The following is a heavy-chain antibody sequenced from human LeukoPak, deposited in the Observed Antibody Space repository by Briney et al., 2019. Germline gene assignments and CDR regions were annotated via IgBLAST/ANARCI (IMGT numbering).Heavy chain of an antibody. D-gene: IGHD6-13*01. CDR1: GFTFSSYS. V-gene: IGHV3-21*01. J-gene: IGHJ4*02. CDR2: ISSSSSYI. Sequence: GGSLRLSCAASGFTFSSYSTNWVRQAPGKGLEWVSSISSSSSYIYYADSVKGRFTISRDNAKNSLYLQMNSLRAEDTAVYYCARGPYSSSWYVDYWGQGTLVTVSS. CDR3: ARGPYSSSWYVDY.